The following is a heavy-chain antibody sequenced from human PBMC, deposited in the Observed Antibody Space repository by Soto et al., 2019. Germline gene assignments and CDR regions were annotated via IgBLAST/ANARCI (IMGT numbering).Heavy chain of an antibody. Sequence: SETLSLTCAVSGGFIIGGGYSWIWLRQPPGKGLEWIGYIFHSGSTYYNPSLKSRVTISVDGSKNHFSLELSSVTAADTAVYYCARDKITGLFDYWGQGTLVTVSS. CDR2: IFHSGST. D-gene: IGHD2-8*02. CDR1: GGFIIGGGYS. V-gene: IGHV4-30-2*01. J-gene: IGHJ4*02. CDR3: ARDKITGLFDY.